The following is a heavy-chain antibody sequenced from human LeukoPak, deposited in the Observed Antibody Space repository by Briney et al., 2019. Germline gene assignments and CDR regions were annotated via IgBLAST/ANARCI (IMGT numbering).Heavy chain of an antibody. J-gene: IGHJ4*02. Sequence: PGGSLRLSCAASGFTFSSYAMSWVRQAPGKGLEWVSAISGSGGSTYYADSAKGRFTISRDNSKNTLYLQMNSLRAEDTAVYYCAKDTGGSYTYYFDYWGQGTLVTVSP. CDR2: ISGSGGST. CDR3: AKDTGGSYTYYFDY. D-gene: IGHD1-26*01. CDR1: GFTFSSYA. V-gene: IGHV3-23*01.